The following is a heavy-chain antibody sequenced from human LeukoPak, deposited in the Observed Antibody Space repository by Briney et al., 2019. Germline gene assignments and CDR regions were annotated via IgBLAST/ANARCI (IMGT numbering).Heavy chain of an antibody. V-gene: IGHV4-61*01. D-gene: IGHD2-15*01. Sequence: PSETLSLTCTVSGGSVSSGSYYWSWIRQPPGKGLEWIGYIYYSGSTNYNPCLKSRVTISVDTSKNQFSLKLSSVTAADTAVYYCARGLSAIVYWGQGTLVTVSS. CDR2: IYYSGST. CDR1: GGSVSSGSYY. J-gene: IGHJ4*02. CDR3: ARGLSAIVY.